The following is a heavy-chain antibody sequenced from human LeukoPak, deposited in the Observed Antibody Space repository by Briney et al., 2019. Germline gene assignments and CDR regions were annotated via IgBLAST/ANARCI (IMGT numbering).Heavy chain of an antibody. V-gene: IGHV3-7*05. CDR1: GFTFSDAW. Sequence: GGSLRLSCAASGFTFSDAWMSWVRQAPGKGLEWVANIKQDGSEKYYVDSVKGRFTISRDNAKNSLYLQMNSLRAEDTAVYYCARDQRYCSSSSCPWEPFGYWGQGTLVTVSS. J-gene: IGHJ4*02. CDR2: IKQDGSEK. D-gene: IGHD2-2*01. CDR3: ARDQRYCSSSSCPWEPFGY.